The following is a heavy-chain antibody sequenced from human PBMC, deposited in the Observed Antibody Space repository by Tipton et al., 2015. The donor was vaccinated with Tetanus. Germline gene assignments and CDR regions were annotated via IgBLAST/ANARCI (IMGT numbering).Heavy chain of an antibody. V-gene: IGHV5-51*01. D-gene: IGHD2-2*01. CDR1: GYSFTSYW. J-gene: IGHJ6*02. CDR3: ASRQGYCSRTSCYEGSYYYYGMDV. CDR2: IYPGDSDT. Sequence: QLVQSGAEVKKPGESLKISCKGSGYSFTSYWIGWVRQMPGKGLEWMGIIYPGDSDTRYSPSFQGQVTISADKSISTAYLQWSSLKTSDTAMYYCASRQGYCSRTSCYEGSYYYYGMDVWGQGTTVTVSS.